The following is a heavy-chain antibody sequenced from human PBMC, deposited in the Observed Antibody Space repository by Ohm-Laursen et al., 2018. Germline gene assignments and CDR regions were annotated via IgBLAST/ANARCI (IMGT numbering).Heavy chain of an antibody. CDR3: ARSGVGLLWFGELLSEEYNWFDP. J-gene: IGHJ5*02. CDR2: MNPNSGNT. V-gene: IGHV1-8*01. D-gene: IGHD3-10*01. CDR1: GYTFTSYD. Sequence: ASVKVSCKASGYTFTSYDINWVRQATGQGLEWMGWMNPNSGNTGYAQKFQGRVTMTRNTSISTAYMELSSLRSEDTAVYYCARSGVGLLWFGELLSEEYNWFDPWGQGTLVTVSS.